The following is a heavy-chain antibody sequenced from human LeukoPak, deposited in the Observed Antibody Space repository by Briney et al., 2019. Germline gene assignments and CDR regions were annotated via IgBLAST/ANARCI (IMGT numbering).Heavy chain of an antibody. V-gene: IGHV4-61*02. CDR1: GGSISSGSYY. CDR2: IYTSGSN. Sequence: PSQTLSLTCTVSGGSISSGSYYWSRIRQPAGKGLEWIVSIYTSGSNNYNPSLKRRVTISVDTSKQQFSLKPSSVTAADTAVYYCARANARGYSYGSVHYHYYYYMDVWGKGTTATISS. D-gene: IGHD5-18*01. CDR3: ARANARGYSYGSVHYHYYYYMDV. J-gene: IGHJ6*03.